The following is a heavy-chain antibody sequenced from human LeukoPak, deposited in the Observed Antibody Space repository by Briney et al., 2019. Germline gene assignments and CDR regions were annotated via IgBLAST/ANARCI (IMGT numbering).Heavy chain of an antibody. CDR1: GFTFSGYG. D-gene: IGHD6-13*01. CDR2: IWSDGSNK. J-gene: IGHJ1*01. V-gene: IGHV3-33*01. CDR3: ARGAYTSSWYQY. Sequence: GGSLRLSCATSGFTFSGYGMHWVRQAPGKGLEWVTVIWSDGSNKYYADSVKGRFTISRDNADNSLFLQMNGLRAEDTAVYYCARGAYTSSWYQYWGQGTLVTVSS.